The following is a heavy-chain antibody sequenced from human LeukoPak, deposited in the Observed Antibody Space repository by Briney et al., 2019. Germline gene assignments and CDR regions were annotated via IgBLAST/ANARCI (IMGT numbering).Heavy chain of an antibody. J-gene: IGHJ5*02. D-gene: IGHD1-26*01. CDR2: IDNGKNSYAT. CDR1: GFTFSGYA. Sequence: GGSLRLSCAAAGFTFSGYAIHWVRQSLGKGLEWIAHIDNGKNSYATASAYAVSVEGRFTVSRDDSKNMAFLQMSGLKTEDTALYFCTRDSGTYNWLDPWGQGTLVTVSS. V-gene: IGHV3-73*01. CDR3: TRDSGTYNWLDP.